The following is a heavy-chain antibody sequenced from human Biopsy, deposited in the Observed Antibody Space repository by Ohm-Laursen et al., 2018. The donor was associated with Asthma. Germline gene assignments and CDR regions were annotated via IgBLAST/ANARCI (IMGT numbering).Heavy chain of an antibody. J-gene: IGHJ6*02. Sequence: SDTLSLTRAVSRGSMTPTSHFWAWIRQAPGKGLEWIGYISYGGKTSYNPTGKNQVTIWRDPSKNQFSLRLTTVTAADTAVYFCARRITIFGVVQKDHGMDAWGQGTTVSVSS. CDR2: ISYGGKT. V-gene: IGHV4-39*01. D-gene: IGHD3-3*01. CDR3: ARRITIFGVVQKDHGMDA. CDR1: RGSMTPTSHF.